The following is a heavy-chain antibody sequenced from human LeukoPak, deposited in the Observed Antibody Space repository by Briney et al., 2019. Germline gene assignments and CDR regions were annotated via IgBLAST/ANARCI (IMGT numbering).Heavy chain of an antibody. Sequence: GGSLRLSCAASGFTFSSYSMNWVRQAPGKGLEWVSSISSSSSYIYYADSVKGRFTISRDNAKNSLYLQMNSLRAEDTAVYYCARAISGIAVAPFDYWGQGTLVTVPS. CDR1: GFTFSSYS. CDR2: ISSSSSYI. V-gene: IGHV3-21*01. J-gene: IGHJ4*02. D-gene: IGHD6-19*01. CDR3: ARAISGIAVAPFDY.